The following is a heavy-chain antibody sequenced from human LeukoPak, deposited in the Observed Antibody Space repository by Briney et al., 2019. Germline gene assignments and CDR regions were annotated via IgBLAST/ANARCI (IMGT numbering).Heavy chain of an antibody. V-gene: IGHV1-2*02. J-gene: IGHJ4*02. Sequence: EASVKVSRKASGYTFTGYYMHWVRQAPGQGLEWMGWINPNSGGTNYAQKFQGRVTMTRDTSISTAYMELSRLRSDDTAVYYCARGHTHTYYYDSSGYSDLDYWGQGTLVTVSS. CDR2: INPNSGGT. D-gene: IGHD3-22*01. CDR3: ARGHTHTYYYDSSGYSDLDY. CDR1: GYTFTGYY.